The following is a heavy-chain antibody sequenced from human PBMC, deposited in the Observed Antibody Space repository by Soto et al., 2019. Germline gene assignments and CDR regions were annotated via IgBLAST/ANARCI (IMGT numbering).Heavy chain of an antibody. J-gene: IGHJ6*02. CDR3: ARGTTVTTDYYYGMDV. V-gene: IGHV4-34*01. D-gene: IGHD4-4*01. CDR2: INHSGST. Sequence: SETLSLTCAVYGGSFSGYYWSWIRQPPGKGLEWIGEINHSGSTNYNPSLKSRVTISVDTSKNQFSLKLSSVTAADTAVYYCARGTTVTTDYYYGMDVWGQGTTVTAP. CDR1: GGSFSGYY.